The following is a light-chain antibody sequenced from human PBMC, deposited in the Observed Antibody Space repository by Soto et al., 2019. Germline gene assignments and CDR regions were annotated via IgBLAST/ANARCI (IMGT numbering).Light chain of an antibody. CDR2: GAS. V-gene: IGKV3-20*01. Sequence: EIVLTQSPGTLSLSPGERATLSCRASQSVNRSYLAWYQQKPGQATRLLIYGASSRATGIPDRFRGSGSGTDFTLTISRLGPEDFAVYYCQQYGNSPRTFGQGTKVEIK. J-gene: IGKJ1*01. CDR1: QSVNRSY. CDR3: QQYGNSPRT.